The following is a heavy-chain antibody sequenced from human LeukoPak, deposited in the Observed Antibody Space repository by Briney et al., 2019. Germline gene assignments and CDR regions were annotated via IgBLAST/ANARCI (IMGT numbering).Heavy chain of an antibody. Sequence: PGGSLRLSCAASGFTFSSYAMSWVRQAPGKGLEWVSGIRGSGTTTYYADSVKGRFSFSRDNSKNTVYLQMNSLRAEDTATYYCAKDGGHCTGLDCSEEGDYWGQGTLVTVSS. J-gene: IGHJ4*02. CDR2: IRGSGTTT. V-gene: IGHV3-23*01. CDR1: GFTFSSYA. CDR3: AKDGGHCTGLDCSEEGDY. D-gene: IGHD2-8*02.